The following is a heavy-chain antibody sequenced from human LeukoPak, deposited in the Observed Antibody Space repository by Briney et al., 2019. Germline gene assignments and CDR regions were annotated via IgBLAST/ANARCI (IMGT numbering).Heavy chain of an antibody. V-gene: IGHV4-4*02. CDR2: ISLSGLT. D-gene: IGHD2-8*01. CDR3: SRENGAFSPFGY. Sequence: PSGTLSLTCGVSGGSITSTNWWSWDRQPPGQGLEWIGEISLSGLTNYNPSLKSRVTMALDKSKNHLSLNLTSVTAADTAVYYCSRENGAFSPFGYWGQGTLVTVSS. J-gene: IGHJ4*02. CDR1: GGSITSTNW.